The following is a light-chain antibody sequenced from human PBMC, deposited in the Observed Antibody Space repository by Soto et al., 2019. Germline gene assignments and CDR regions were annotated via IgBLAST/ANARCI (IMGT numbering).Light chain of an antibody. CDR3: QQCGRSPYT. CDR2: GAS. V-gene: IGKV3-20*01. Sequence: EIVLTQSPGTMSLSPGETATLSCWASQSVSAGFLAWYQQKPGQAPRLLISGASDRATGIPDRFSGSGSGTDFTLTITRQEAEDSAVYFCQQCGRSPYTFGQGTKLEIK. CDR1: QSVSAGF. J-gene: IGKJ2*01.